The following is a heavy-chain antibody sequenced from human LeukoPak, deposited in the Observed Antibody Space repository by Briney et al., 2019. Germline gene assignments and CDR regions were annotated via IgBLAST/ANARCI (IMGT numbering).Heavy chain of an antibody. CDR2: IYYSGST. CDR1: GGSISSYY. V-gene: IGHV4-59*01. CDR3: ARDLRSYYCTNGVCHSRFDP. J-gene: IGHJ5*02. D-gene: IGHD2-8*01. Sequence: KPSETLSLTCTVSGGSISSYYWSWIRQPPGKGLEWIGYIYYSGSTNYNPSLKSRVTISVDTSKNQFSLKLSSVTAADTAVYYCARDLRSYYCTNGVCHSRFDPWGQGTLVTVSS.